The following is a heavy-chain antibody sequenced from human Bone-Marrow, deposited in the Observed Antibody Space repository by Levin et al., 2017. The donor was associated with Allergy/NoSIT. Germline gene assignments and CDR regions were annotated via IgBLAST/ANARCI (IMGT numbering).Heavy chain of an antibody. CDR3: AIGRVGVGMDV. D-gene: IGHD3-16*01. V-gene: IGHV1-18*01. CDR1: GNRFSMPD. Sequence: GESLKISCQASGNRFSMPDISWVRQAPGQGLEWMGWISGYNGITKYSQKLQDRLTMTTDTSASTAHMELRSLSSDDTAVYFCAIGRVGVGMDVWGQGTTVTVSS. CDR2: ISGYNGIT. J-gene: IGHJ6*02.